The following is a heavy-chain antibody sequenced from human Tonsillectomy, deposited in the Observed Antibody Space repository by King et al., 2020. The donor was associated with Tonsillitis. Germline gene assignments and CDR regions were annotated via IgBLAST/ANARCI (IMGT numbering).Heavy chain of an antibody. CDR3: ARHEGSGNYDSSGYYY. CDR2: IYYSGST. D-gene: IGHD3-22*01. Sequence: QLQESGPGLVKPSETLSLTCTVSGGSISSSSYYWGWIRQPPGKGLEWIGSIYYSGSTYYNPSLKSRVTISVDTSKNQFSLKLSSVTAADTAVYYCARHEGSGNYDSSGYYYWGQGTLVTVCS. CDR1: GGSISSSSYY. J-gene: IGHJ4*02. V-gene: IGHV4-39*01.